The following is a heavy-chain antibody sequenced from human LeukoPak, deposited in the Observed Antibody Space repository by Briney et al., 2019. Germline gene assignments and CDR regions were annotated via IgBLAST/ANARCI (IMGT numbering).Heavy chain of an antibody. CDR1: GFTFSSYA. CDR2: ISYDGSNK. V-gene: IGHV3-30-3*01. CDR3: ARDPLSLYYFDY. J-gene: IGHJ4*02. Sequence: GRSLRLPCAASGFTFSSYAMHWVRQAPGKGLEWVAVISYDGSNKYYADSVKGRFTISRDNSKNTLYLQMHSLRAEDTAVYYCARDPLSLYYFDYWGQGTLVTVSS.